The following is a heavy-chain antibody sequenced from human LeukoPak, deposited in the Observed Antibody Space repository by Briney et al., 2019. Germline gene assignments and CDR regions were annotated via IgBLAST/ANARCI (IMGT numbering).Heavy chain of an antibody. J-gene: IGHJ4*02. V-gene: IGHV4-39*07. CDR3: AKDRALNYYFDY. CDR1: GGSISSSSYY. Sequence: SETLSLTCTVSGGSISSSSYYWGWIRQPPGKGLEWIGSIYYSGSTYYNPSLKSRVTISVDTSKNQFSLKLSSVTAEDTAVYYCAKDRALNYYFDYWGQGTLVTVSS. D-gene: IGHD1-7*01. CDR2: IYYSGST.